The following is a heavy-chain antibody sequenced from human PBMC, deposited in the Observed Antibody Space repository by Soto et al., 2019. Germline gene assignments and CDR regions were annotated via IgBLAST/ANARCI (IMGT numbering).Heavy chain of an antibody. J-gene: IGHJ4*02. Sequence: GESLKISCKGSGYSFTSYWIGWVRQMPGKGLEWMGIIYPGDSDTRYSPSFQGQVTISADKSIRTAYLQWSSLKASDTAMYYCARVVVVTAILGYYFDYWGQGTLVTVSS. V-gene: IGHV5-51*01. CDR1: GYSFTSYW. CDR3: ARVVVVTAILGYYFDY. D-gene: IGHD2-21*02. CDR2: IYPGDSDT.